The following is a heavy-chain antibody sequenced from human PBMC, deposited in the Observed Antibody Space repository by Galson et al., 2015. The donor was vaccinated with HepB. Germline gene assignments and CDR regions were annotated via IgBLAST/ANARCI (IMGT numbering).Heavy chain of an antibody. Sequence: SLRLSCAASGFTSSDYYMSWIRQAPGKGLEWVSYISSSSSYTNYADSVKGRFTISRDNAKNSLYLQMNSLRAEDTAVYYCAREPSYYYDSSGYHASAYYFDYWGQGTLVTVSS. CDR2: ISSSSSYT. V-gene: IGHV3-11*06. D-gene: IGHD3-22*01. J-gene: IGHJ4*02. CDR1: GFTSSDYY. CDR3: AREPSYYYDSSGYHASAYYFDY.